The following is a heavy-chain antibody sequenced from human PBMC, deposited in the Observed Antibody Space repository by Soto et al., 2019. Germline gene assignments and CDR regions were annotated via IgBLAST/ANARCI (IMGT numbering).Heavy chain of an antibody. CDR1: GFSFSSHS. D-gene: IGHD2-21*01. CDR2: ISSSGSTI. Sequence: GGSLRLSCAASGFSFSSHSMKWVRQAPGKGLEWVSYISSSGSTIYYADSVKGRFTISRDNAKNSLYLQMDSLRDDDTAVYYCARGRGYCGGTNCYLDYWGQGALVTVSS. J-gene: IGHJ4*02. V-gene: IGHV3-48*02. CDR3: ARGRGYCGGTNCYLDY.